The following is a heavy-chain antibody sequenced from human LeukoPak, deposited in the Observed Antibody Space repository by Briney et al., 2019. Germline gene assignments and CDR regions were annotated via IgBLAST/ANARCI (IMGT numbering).Heavy chain of an antibody. V-gene: IGHV1-2*02. CDR2: INPNSGGT. CDR3: ATDPTVGAKGVWFDP. J-gene: IGHJ5*02. D-gene: IGHD1-26*01. CDR1: GYTFTGYY. Sequence: ASVKVSCKASGYTFTGYYMHWVRQAPGQGLEWMGWINPNSGGTNYSQDFQGGVTMTRDTSISTAYMELSRLRSDDTAVYYCATDPTVGAKGVWFDPWGQGTLVTVSS.